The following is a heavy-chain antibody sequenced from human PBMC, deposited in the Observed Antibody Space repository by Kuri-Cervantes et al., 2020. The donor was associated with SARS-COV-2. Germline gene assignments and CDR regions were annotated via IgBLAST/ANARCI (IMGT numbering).Heavy chain of an antibody. CDR3: ASVSTMGVSLD. CDR2: ISTSGGDT. CDR1: GFSSSDYW. Sequence: GGSLRLSCAASGFSSSDYWMSWVRQAPGKGLEWVSSISTSGGDTNYADSLKGRFTISRDNSKNTLYLQMNSLRVEDTAVYYCASVSTMGVSLDWGQGTLVTVSS. V-gene: IGHV3-23*01. D-gene: IGHD5-24*01. J-gene: IGHJ4*02.